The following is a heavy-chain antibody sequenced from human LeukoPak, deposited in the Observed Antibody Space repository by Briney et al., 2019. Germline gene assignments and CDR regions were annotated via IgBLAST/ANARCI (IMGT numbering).Heavy chain of an antibody. J-gene: IGHJ4*02. CDR2: LWYDLSNR. CDR3: ARGTDYYDSTGFDY. D-gene: IGHD3-22*01. Sequence: PGRSLRLSCAASGFTFSSYGMHWVRQAPGRGLEWVTVLWYDLSNRYYADAVKGRFTISRDNSTNTLYLQMNSLRAEDTAVYYCARGTDYYDSTGFDYWGQGTLVTVSS. V-gene: IGHV3-33*01. CDR1: GFTFSSYG.